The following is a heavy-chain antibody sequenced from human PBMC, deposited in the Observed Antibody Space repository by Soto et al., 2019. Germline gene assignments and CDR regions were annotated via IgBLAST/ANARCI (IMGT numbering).Heavy chain of an antibody. CDR3: ARLGATAYYYYGMDV. J-gene: IGHJ6*02. CDR1: YSFTSYW. Sequence: YSFTSYWIGWVRQMPGKGLEWMGIIYPGDSDTRYSPSFQGQVTISADKSISTAYLQWSSLKASDTAMYYCARLGATAYYYYGMDVWGQGTTVTVSS. CDR2: IYPGDSDT. V-gene: IGHV5-51*01. D-gene: IGHD1-26*01.